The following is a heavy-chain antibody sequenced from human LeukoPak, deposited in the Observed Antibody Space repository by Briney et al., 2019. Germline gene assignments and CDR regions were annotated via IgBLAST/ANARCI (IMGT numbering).Heavy chain of an antibody. CDR2: ISVSGGRT. D-gene: IGHD2-2*01. CDR1: GLTFSSYT. V-gene: IGHV3-23*01. CDR3: AKEGVPAAMDHAFDI. J-gene: IGHJ3*02. Sequence: GGSLSLSCAASGLTFSSYTTSWVRQAPGKGLEWVSAISVSGGRTYYADSVRGRFTISRDNSKNTLYLQMNSLRAEATVLYYCAKEGVPAAMDHAFDIWGQGTMVTVSS.